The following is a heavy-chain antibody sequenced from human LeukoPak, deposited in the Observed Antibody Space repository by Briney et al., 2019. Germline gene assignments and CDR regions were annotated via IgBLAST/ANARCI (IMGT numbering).Heavy chain of an antibody. V-gene: IGHV3-7*01. J-gene: IGHJ4*02. Sequence: GGSLRLSCAASGFTFRSHWMSWARQAPGKGLEWVANINQDGSETHYVDSVKGRFTISRDNAWNSLYLQMNSLRAEDTAMYYCARDHVAPGIYFDYWGQGTLGTVSS. CDR1: GFTFRSHW. D-gene: IGHD6-13*01. CDR2: INQDGSET. CDR3: ARDHVAPGIYFDY.